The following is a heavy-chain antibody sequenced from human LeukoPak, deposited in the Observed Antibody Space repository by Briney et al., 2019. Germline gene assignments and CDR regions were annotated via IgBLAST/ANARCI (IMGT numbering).Heavy chain of an antibody. J-gene: IGHJ4*02. CDR2: ISGSGGST. Sequence: GGSLRLSCAASGFTFSSYAMSWVRQAPGKGLEWVSAISGSGGSTYYADSVKGRFTISRDNSKNTLYLQMNSLRAEVTAVYYCAKDIQWLGYYFDYWGQGTLVTVSS. CDR1: GFTFSSYA. D-gene: IGHD6-19*01. V-gene: IGHV3-23*01. CDR3: AKDIQWLGYYFDY.